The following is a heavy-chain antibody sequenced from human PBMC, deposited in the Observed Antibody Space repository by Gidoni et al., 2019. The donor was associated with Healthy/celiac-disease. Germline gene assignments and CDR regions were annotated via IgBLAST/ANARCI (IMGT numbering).Heavy chain of an antibody. CDR2: IIPIFGTA. V-gene: IGHV1-69*01. CDR1: GGTFSSYA. CDR3: ARVDSSGWYEDY. Sequence: QVQLVQSGAEVKKPGSSVKVSGKASGGTFSSYAISWVRQDPGQGLEWMGGIIPIFGTANYAQKFQGRVTLTADESTSTAYMDLSSLRSADTAVYYCARVDSSGWYEDYWGQGTLVTVSS. D-gene: IGHD6-19*01. J-gene: IGHJ4*02.